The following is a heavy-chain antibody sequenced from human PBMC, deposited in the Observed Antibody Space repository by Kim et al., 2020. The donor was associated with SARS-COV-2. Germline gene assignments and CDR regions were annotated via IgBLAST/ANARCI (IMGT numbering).Heavy chain of an antibody. CDR2: IYYSGST. V-gene: IGHV4-31*03. Sequence: SETLSLTCTVSGGSISSGGYYWSWIRQHPGKGLEWIGYIYYSGSTYYNPSLKSRVTISVDTSKNQFSLKLSSVTAADTAVYYCARDRVDSSGPRVGSLFDIWGQGTMVTVSS. CDR3: ARDRVDSSGPRVGSLFDI. D-gene: IGHD3-22*01. CDR1: GGSISSGGYY. J-gene: IGHJ3*02.